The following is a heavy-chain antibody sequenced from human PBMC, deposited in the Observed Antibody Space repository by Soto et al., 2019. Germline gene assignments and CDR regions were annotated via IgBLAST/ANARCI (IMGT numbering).Heavy chain of an antibody. CDR3: ARGSTGRYVWFDP. CDR1: GGSISSGDYH. CDR2: IYYSGST. Sequence: SETLSLTCTVSGGSISSGDYHWSWIRQPPGKGLEWIGYIYYSGSTYYNPSLKSRVTISVDTSKNQFSLKLSSVTAADTAVYYCARGSTGRYVWFDPWGQGTLVTVSS. J-gene: IGHJ5*02. V-gene: IGHV4-30-4*01. D-gene: IGHD3-16*01.